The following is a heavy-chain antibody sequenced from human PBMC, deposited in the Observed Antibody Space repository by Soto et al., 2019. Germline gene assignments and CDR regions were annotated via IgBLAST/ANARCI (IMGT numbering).Heavy chain of an antibody. CDR2: IIPIFGTA. J-gene: IGHJ6*02. V-gene: IGHV1-69*12. CDR1: GGTFSSYA. CDR3: ARVVLMVYATVHYYYYGMDV. D-gene: IGHD2-8*01. Sequence: QVQLVQSGAEVKKPGSSVKVSCKASGGTFSSYAISWVRQAPGQGLEWMGGIIPIFGTANYAQKFQGRVTITADESTSTAYMELSSLRSEDTAVYYCARVVLMVYATVHYYYYGMDVWGQGTTVTVSS.